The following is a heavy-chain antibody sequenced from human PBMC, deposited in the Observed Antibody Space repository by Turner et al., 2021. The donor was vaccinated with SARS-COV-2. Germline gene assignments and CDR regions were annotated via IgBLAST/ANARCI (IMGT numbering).Heavy chain of an antibody. J-gene: IGHJ4*02. CDR3: ATGEFAGYYDRQAMSPLPY. Sequence: QVQLVQSGAEVKKPGASVKVSCKVSGPPLRELAMHWVRQAPGKGLEWMGGFDPDEGETNYAQKFQGRVTMTEDTSTDTAYMKLSSLTSEDSALYVCATGEFAGYYDRQAMSPLPYWGQGTLVTVSS. CDR2: FDPDEGET. V-gene: IGHV1-24*01. D-gene: IGHD3-22*01. CDR1: GPPLRELA.